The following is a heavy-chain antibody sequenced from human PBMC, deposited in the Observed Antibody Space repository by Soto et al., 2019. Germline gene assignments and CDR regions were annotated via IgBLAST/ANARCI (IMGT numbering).Heavy chain of an antibody. Sequence: ASVKVSCKVSGYTLTELSMHWVRQAPGKGLEWMGGFDPEDGETIYAQKFQGRVTMTADTSTDTAYMELSSLRSDDTAVYYCARAQYDFWSRYQDESLDYWGQATLVTVSS. D-gene: IGHD3-3*01. V-gene: IGHV1-24*01. CDR3: ARAQYDFWSRYQDESLDY. J-gene: IGHJ4*02. CDR1: GYTLTELS. CDR2: FDPEDGET.